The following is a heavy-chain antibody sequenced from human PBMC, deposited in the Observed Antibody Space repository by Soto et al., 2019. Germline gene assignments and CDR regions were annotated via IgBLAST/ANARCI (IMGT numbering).Heavy chain of an antibody. CDR3: TSQAGYSGYDFDY. Sequence: GGSLRLSCAASGFTFSGSAMHWVRQASGKGLEWVGRIRSKANSYATAYAASVKGRFTISRDDSKNTAYLQMNSLKTEDTAVYYCTSQAGYSGYDFDYWGQGTLVTVSS. V-gene: IGHV3-73*01. J-gene: IGHJ4*02. D-gene: IGHD5-12*01. CDR2: IRSKANSYAT. CDR1: GFTFSGSA.